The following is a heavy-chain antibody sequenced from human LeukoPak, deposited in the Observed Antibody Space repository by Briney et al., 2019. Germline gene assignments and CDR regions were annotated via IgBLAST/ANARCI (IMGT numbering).Heavy chain of an antibody. J-gene: IGHJ6*02. D-gene: IGHD6-19*01. CDR1: GYSFTNYW. CDR3: ARENLPGIVVAGRWGGYYGMDV. Sequence: GESLKISCKGSGYSFTNYWIGWVRQMPGKGLEWMGIIYPGDSDTRYSPSFQGQVTVSTDKSISTAYLQWSSLKASDTAMYYCARENLPGIVVAGRWGGYYGMDVWGQGTTVTVSS. V-gene: IGHV5-51*01. CDR2: IYPGDSDT.